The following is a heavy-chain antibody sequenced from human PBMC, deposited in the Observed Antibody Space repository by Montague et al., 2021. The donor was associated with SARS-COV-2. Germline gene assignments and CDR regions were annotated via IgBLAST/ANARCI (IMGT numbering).Heavy chain of an antibody. Sequence: SETLSLTCAVYGGSLSGYYWAWIRQTPGKGLEWIGEINHSGNTNXNPSLKSRLTISVDTSKKQFSLKLSSVTTAGTAVYYCARGADYDFWSGYLRYKWFDPWGLGTPVTVSS. CDR3: ARGADYDFWSGYLRYKWFDP. J-gene: IGHJ5*02. CDR1: GGSLSGYY. V-gene: IGHV4-34*01. CDR2: INHSGNT. D-gene: IGHD3-3*01.